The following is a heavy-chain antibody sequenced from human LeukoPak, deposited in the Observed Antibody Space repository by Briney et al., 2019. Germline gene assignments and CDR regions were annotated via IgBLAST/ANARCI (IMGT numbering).Heavy chain of an antibody. CDR2: VSSDSSHI. J-gene: IGHJ4*02. D-gene: IGHD2-2*01. CDR1: GFTFSDYY. Sequence: GGPLRLSCAASGFTFSDYYMSWLRQAPGKGLEWVSYVSSDSSHIYYADSVKGRFTISRDNAKNSLYLQMNSLRTEDTAVYYCANTEYQRLGTDYWGQGTLVTVSS. CDR3: ANTEYQRLGTDY. V-gene: IGHV3-11*04.